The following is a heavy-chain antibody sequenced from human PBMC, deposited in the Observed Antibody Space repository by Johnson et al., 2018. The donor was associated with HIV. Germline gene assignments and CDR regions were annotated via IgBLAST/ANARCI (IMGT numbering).Heavy chain of an antibody. J-gene: IGHJ3*02. V-gene: IGHV3-30*18. CDR3: AKWSIVGATFSDAFDI. Sequence: QVQLVESGGGLVQPGGSLRLSCAASGFTFSSYGMHWVSQAPGKGLEWVAVISYDGGNKYYADSVKGRFTISRDNSKNTLYLQMNSLRAEDTAVYYCAKWSIVGATFSDAFDIWGQGTMVTVSS. D-gene: IGHD1-26*01. CDR1: GFTFSSYG. CDR2: ISYDGGNK.